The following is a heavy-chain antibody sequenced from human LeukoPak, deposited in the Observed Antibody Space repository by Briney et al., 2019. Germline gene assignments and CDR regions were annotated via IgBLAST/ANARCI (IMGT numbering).Heavy chain of an antibody. V-gene: IGHV3-43*01. J-gene: IGHJ4*02. D-gene: IGHD3-10*01. CDR3: ARDLEGSFDY. CDR1: GFTFDDYT. CDR2: ITWDGGST. Sequence: PGGSLRLSCAASGFTFDDYTMHWVRQAPGKGLEWVSLITWDGGSTYYADSVKGRFTISRDNAKNTLYLQMNSLRAEDTAVYYCARDLEGSFDYWGQGTLVTVSS.